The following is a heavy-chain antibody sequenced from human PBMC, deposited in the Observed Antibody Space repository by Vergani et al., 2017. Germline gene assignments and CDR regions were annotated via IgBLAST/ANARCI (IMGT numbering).Heavy chain of an antibody. Sequence: QVQLQQWGAGLLKPSETLSLTCAVYGGSFSGYYWSWIRQPPGKGLEWIGEINHSGSTNYNPSLKSRVTISVDTSKNQFSLNLSSVTAADTAVYYCAGLMVRGGNYHLDHWGQGTLVTVSS. D-gene: IGHD3-10*01. V-gene: IGHV4-34*01. CDR1: GGSFSGYY. CDR2: INHSGST. CDR3: AGLMVRGGNYHLDH. J-gene: IGHJ4*02.